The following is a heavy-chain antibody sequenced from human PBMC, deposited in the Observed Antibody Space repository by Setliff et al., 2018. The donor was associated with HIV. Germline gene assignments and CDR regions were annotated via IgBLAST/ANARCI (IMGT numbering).Heavy chain of an antibody. CDR2: ISYDGSKK. CDR3: AKGRAGYSFDY. V-gene: IGHV3-30-3*01. D-gene: IGHD6-13*01. CDR1: GFTFSSYA. Sequence: GGSLRLSCATSGFTFSSYALHWVRQAPGKGLEWVAVISYDGSKKYYADSVKGRFTISRDNSKDTLYLQMNSLRAEDTAVYYCAKGRAGYSFDYWGQGTLVTVSS. J-gene: IGHJ4*02.